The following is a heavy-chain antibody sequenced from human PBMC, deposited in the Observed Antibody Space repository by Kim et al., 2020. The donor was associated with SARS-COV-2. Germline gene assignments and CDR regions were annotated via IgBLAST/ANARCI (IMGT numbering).Heavy chain of an antibody. V-gene: IGHV3-74*01. CDR3: ARDFGGGFDY. D-gene: IGHD2-15*01. CDR2: INTDGSTT. CDR1: GFTFSTSW. Sequence: GGSLRLSCAASGFTFSTSWMHWVRQAPGKGLVWVSLINTDGSTTNYADSVKGRFTISRDNAKNTLYLQMNTLRAEDTAVYYCARDFGGGFDYWGQGTLVTVSS. J-gene: IGHJ4*02.